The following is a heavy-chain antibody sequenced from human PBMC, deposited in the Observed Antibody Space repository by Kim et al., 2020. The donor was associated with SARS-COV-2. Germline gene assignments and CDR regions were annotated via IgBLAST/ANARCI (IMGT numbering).Heavy chain of an antibody. D-gene: IGHD3-10*01. Sequence: GGSLRLSCAASGFTFSSYAMSWVRQAPGKGLEWVSAISGSGGSTYYADSVKGRFTISRDNSKNTLYLQMNSLRAEDTAVYYCAKAQWPQPSMVRGVIVGQTGFSGADYWGQGTLVTVSS. CDR2: ISGSGGST. CDR3: AKAQWPQPSMVRGVIVGQTGFSGADY. CDR1: GFTFSSYA. V-gene: IGHV3-23*01. J-gene: IGHJ4*02.